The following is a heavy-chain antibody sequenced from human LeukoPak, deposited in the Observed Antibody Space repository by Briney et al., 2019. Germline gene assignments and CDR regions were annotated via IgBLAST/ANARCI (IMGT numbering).Heavy chain of an antibody. Sequence: GGSLRLSCAASGFTFSSYAMSWVRQAPGKGLEWVSAISGSGGSTYYAGSVKGRFTISRDNSKNTLYLQMNSLRAEDTAVYYCAKSGEATARRYYYYMDVWGKGTTVTVSS. CDR3: AKSGEATARRYYYYMDV. J-gene: IGHJ6*03. CDR1: GFTFSSYA. V-gene: IGHV3-23*01. CDR2: ISGSGGST. D-gene: IGHD6-6*01.